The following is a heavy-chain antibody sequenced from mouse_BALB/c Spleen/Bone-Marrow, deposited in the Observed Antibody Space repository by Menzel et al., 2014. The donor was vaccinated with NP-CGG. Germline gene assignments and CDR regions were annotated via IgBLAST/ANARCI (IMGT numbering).Heavy chain of an antibody. CDR3: ARYDYGVYFDH. V-gene: IGHV14-3*02. J-gene: IGHJ2*01. CDR2: IDPANGNT. CDR1: GFNIKDTY. D-gene: IGHD2-4*01. Sequence: VQLKESGAELVKPGASVKLSCTASGFNIKDTYMHWVKQRPEQGLEWIGRIDPANGNTKYDPKFQGKATITADTSSNTAYLQLSSLTSEDTAVYYCARYDYGVYFDHWGQGTTLTVSS.